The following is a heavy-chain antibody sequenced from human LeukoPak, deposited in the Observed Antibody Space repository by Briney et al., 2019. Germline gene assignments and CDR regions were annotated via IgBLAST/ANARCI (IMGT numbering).Heavy chain of an antibody. Sequence: ASVKVSCKASGHTCTRNAFSWVRQALGQGLEWMGWISAYNGNTNYAQKLQGRVTMTTDTSTSTAYMELRSLGDDDTSLKYCAREEYSSSWPLDYWGQGTLVTVSS. CDR2: ISAYNGNT. V-gene: IGHV1-18*01. D-gene: IGHD6-13*01. CDR1: GHTCTRNA. CDR3: AREEYSSSWPLDY. J-gene: IGHJ4*02.